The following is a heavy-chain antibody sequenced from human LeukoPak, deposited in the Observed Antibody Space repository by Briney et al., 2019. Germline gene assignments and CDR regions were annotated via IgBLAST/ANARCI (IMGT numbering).Heavy chain of an antibody. CDR3: AKDIAAAGTSGGYMDV. V-gene: IGHV3-48*03. CDR1: GFTFSSYE. J-gene: IGHJ6*03. Sequence: PGGSLRLSCAASGFTFSSYEMHWVRQAPGKGLEWVSYISSSGSTIYYADSVKGRFTISRDNAKNSLYLQMNSLRAEDTALYYCAKDIAAAGTSGGYMDVWGKGTTVTVSS. D-gene: IGHD6-13*01. CDR2: ISSSGSTI.